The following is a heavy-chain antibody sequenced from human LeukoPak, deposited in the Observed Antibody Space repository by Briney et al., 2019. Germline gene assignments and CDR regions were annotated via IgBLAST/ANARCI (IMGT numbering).Heavy chain of an antibody. CDR1: GFTFSSYW. J-gene: IGHJ4*02. V-gene: IGHV3-7*01. D-gene: IGHD3-22*01. CDR2: IKQDGSEK. CDR3: ASKPSAGDSSGYYLNY. Sequence: PGRSLRLSCAASGFTFSSYWMSWVRQAPGKGLEWVANIKQDGSEKYYVDSVKGRFTISRDNAKNSLYLQMNSLRAEDTAVYYCASKPSAGDSSGYYLNYWGQGTLVTVSS.